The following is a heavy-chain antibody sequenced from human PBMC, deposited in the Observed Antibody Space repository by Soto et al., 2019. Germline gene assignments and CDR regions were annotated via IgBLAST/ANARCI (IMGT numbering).Heavy chain of an antibody. CDR1: GFTFSSYS. D-gene: IGHD2-15*01. Sequence: GGSLRLSCAASGFTFSSYSMNWVRQAPGKGLEWVSSISSSSSYIYYADSVKGRFTISRDNAKNSLYLQMNSLRAKDTAVYYCARGQRAAPTPFDYWGQGTLVTVSS. CDR2: ISSSSSYI. CDR3: ARGQRAAPTPFDY. V-gene: IGHV3-21*01. J-gene: IGHJ4*02.